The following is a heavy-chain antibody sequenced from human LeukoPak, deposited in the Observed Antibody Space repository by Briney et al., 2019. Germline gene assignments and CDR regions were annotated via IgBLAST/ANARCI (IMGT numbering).Heavy chain of an antibody. CDR3: GTWTTVASYFDY. D-gene: IGHD4-17*01. CDR2: ISSSSTYI. J-gene: IGHJ4*02. Sequence: GGSLRLSCAASGFTFSTYSMNWVRQAPGKGLEWVSSISSSSTYINYADSVKGRFTISRDNAKNSLYLQMNSLRAEDTAVYYCGTWTTVASYFDYWGQGTLVTVSS. CDR1: GFTFSTYS. V-gene: IGHV3-21*06.